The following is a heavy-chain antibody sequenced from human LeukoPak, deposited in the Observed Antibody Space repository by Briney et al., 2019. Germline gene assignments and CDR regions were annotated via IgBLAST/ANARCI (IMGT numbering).Heavy chain of an antibody. J-gene: IGHJ4*02. V-gene: IGHV4-61*01. CDR1: GGSVSSGSYY. CDR2: IYYSGST. CDR3: ARVPYSSSWYFDY. D-gene: IGHD6-13*01. Sequence: SETLSLTCTVSGGSVSSGSYYWSWIRQPPGKGLEWIGYIYYSGSTNYNPSLKSRVTISVDTSKNQFSLKLSSVTAADTAVYYCARVPYSSSWYFDYWGQGTLVTVSS.